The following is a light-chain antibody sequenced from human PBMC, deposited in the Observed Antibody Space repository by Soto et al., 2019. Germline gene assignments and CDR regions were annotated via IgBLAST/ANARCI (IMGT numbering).Light chain of an antibody. CDR3: QQSYSTPRYT. V-gene: IGKV1-39*01. CDR1: QSISSY. Sequence: DIQITQSPSSLSASLGDRVTITCRASQSISSYLNWYQQKPGKAPKLLIYAASSLQSGVPSRFSGSGSGTDFTLTISSLQPEDFATYYCQQSYSTPRYTFGQGTKLEIK. CDR2: AAS. J-gene: IGKJ2*01.